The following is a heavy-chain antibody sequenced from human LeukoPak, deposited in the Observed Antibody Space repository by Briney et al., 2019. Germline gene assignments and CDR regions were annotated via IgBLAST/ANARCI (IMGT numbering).Heavy chain of an antibody. CDR2: MNPNSGNT. D-gene: IGHD5-18*01. CDR3: ARSEPSYGFVLFDY. Sequence: GASVKVSCKASGYTFTSYDINWVRQATGQGLEWMGWMNPNSGNTGYAQKFQGRVTMTRNTSISTGYMELSSLRSEDTAVYYCARSEPSYGFVLFDYWGQGTLVTVSS. CDR1: GYTFTSYD. V-gene: IGHV1-8*01. J-gene: IGHJ4*02.